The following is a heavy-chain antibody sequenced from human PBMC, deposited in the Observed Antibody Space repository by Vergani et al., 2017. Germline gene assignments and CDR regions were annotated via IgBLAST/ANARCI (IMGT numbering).Heavy chain of an antibody. J-gene: IGHJ6*02. CDR1: GFTFSSYW. CDR2: RKQDGSEK. CDR3: ARDVAAAGRYYYYYGMDV. Sequence: EVQLVESGGGLVQPGGSLRLSCAASGFTFSSYWMSWVRQAPGKGLEWVANRKQDGSEKYYVDSVKGRFAISRDNAKNSLYLQMNSLRAEDTAVYYGARDVAAAGRYYYYYGMDVWGQGTTVTVSS. D-gene: IGHD6-13*01. V-gene: IGHV3-7*01.